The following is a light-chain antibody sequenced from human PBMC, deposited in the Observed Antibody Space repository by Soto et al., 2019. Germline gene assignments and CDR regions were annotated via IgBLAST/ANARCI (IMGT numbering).Light chain of an antibody. CDR3: QQYDNPLYT. CDR1: QSISSW. V-gene: IGKV1-33*01. J-gene: IGKJ2*01. Sequence: DIQMTQSPSTLSASVGDRVTITCRASQSISSWLAWYQQKPGKAPKLLIYDASNVETVVPSRFSGSGSGTDFTFTISSLQPEDVATYYCQQYDNPLYTFGQGTKLEIK. CDR2: DAS.